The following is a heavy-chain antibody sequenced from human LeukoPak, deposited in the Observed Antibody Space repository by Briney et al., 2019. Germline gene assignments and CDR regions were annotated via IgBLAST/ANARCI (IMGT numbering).Heavy chain of an antibody. J-gene: IGHJ4*02. CDR3: ARAGSGWYPY. Sequence: PSETLSLTCAVYGGSFSGYYWSWIRQPPGKGLEWIGEINHSGSTNYNPSLKSRVTISVDTSKNQFSLKLSSVTAADTAVYYCARAGSGWYPYWGQGTLVTVSS. D-gene: IGHD6-19*01. CDR1: GGSFSGYY. V-gene: IGHV4-34*01. CDR2: INHSGST.